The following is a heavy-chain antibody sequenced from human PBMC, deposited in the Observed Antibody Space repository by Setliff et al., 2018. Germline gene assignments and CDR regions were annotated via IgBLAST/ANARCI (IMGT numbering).Heavy chain of an antibody. CDR3: AREQWLDPPGYYYMDV. Sequence: SETLSLTCTVSGGSISSYYWSWIRQPAGKGLEWIGHIYIGGGANYNPSLKSRVTMSIDTSKNQFPLKLNSVTAADMAVYYCAREQWLDPPGYYYMDVWAKGTTVTVSS. J-gene: IGHJ6*03. V-gene: IGHV4-4*07. D-gene: IGHD6-19*01. CDR2: IYIGGGA. CDR1: GGSISSYY.